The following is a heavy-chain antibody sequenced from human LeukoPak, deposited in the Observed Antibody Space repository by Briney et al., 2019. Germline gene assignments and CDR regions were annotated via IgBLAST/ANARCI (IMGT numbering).Heavy chain of an antibody. Sequence: PGGSLRLSSAASGFTFRTYWMIWVRQAPGKGLEWVANIKEDGSEEYYVDSVKGRFTISRDNAKNPLYLQMNSLRAEDTAVYFCGRQYCSGGSCYSAFDIWGQGTMVTVSS. CDR1: GFTFRTYW. CDR2: IKEDGSEE. V-gene: IGHV3-7*04. J-gene: IGHJ3*02. D-gene: IGHD2-15*01. CDR3: GRQYCSGGSCYSAFDI.